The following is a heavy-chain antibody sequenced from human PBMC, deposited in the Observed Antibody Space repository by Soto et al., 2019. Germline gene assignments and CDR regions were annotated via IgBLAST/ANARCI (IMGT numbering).Heavy chain of an antibody. V-gene: IGHV3-49*04. CDR1: GFTFGYYA. D-gene: IGHD3-10*01. CDR2: IRSKGSGGTS. Sequence: GGSLRLSCRASGFTFGYYAMSWVRQAPGKGLEWVGFIRSKGSGGTSEYAASVKGRFAFSRDDSKSIAYLQMNSLKIEDTAVYYCTRDQPITPWGQGTMVTVSS. J-gene: IGHJ3*01. CDR3: TRDQPITP.